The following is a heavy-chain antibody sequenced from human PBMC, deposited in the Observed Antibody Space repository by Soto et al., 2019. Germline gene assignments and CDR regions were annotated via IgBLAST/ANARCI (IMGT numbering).Heavy chain of an antibody. CDR1: GGTFSSYA. Sequence: ASVKVSCKASGGTFSSYAIGWVRQAPGQGLEWMGGIIPIFGTANYAQKFQGRVTITADKSTSTAYMELSSLRSEDTAVYYCARDQAAYDFWSGYPQLMWFDPWGQGTLVTVSS. D-gene: IGHD3-3*01. CDR2: IIPIFGTA. CDR3: ARDQAAYDFWSGYPQLMWFDP. V-gene: IGHV1-69*06. J-gene: IGHJ5*02.